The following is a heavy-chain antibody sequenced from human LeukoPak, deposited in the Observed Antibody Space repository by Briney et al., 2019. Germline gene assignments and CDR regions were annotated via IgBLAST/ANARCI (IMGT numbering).Heavy chain of an antibody. J-gene: IGHJ4*02. CDR1: GGAFSGYY. Sequence: SETLSLTCAVYGGAFSGYYWSWIRQPPGKGLEWIGEINHSGSTNYNPSLRSRVTISVDTSKNQFSLKLSSVTAADTAVYYCARLHYDILTGYAAGDYWGQGTLVTVSS. CDR2: INHSGST. V-gene: IGHV4-34*01. D-gene: IGHD3-9*01. CDR3: ARLHYDILTGYAAGDY.